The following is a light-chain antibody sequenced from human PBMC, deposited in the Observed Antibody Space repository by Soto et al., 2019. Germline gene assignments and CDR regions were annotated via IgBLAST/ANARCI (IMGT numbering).Light chain of an antibody. J-gene: IGLJ3*02. CDR2: EVT. CDR3: GSYTGGITYWV. V-gene: IGLV2-14*01. CDR1: SSEVGTFNY. Sequence: QSALTQPASVSGSPRPSITISCTGTSSEVGTFNYVSWYQQHPGQGPQVIIYEVTNRPSGVSNRFSGSKSGNTASLTISDLQAEDEADYFCGSYTGGITYWVFGGGTKVTVL.